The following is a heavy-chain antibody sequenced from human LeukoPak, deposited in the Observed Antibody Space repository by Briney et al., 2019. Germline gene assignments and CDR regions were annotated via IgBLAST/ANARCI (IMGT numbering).Heavy chain of an antibody. CDR1: GFTFSSYS. CDR2: ISSSSSYI. V-gene: IGHV3-21*01. Sequence: GGSLRLSCAASGFTFSSYSMNWVRQAPGKGLEWVSSISSSSSYIYYADSVKGRFTISRDNAKNSLYLQMNSPRAEDTAVYYCARVSALEGPGDYWGQGTLVTVSS. D-gene: IGHD3-10*01. CDR3: ARVSALEGPGDY. J-gene: IGHJ4*02.